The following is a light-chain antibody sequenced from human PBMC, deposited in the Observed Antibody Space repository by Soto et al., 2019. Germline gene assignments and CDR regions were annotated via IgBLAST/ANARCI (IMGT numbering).Light chain of an antibody. J-gene: IGKJ3*01. CDR1: WSVSSNN. Sequence: EIVLTQSPGTLSLSPGERATLSCRASWSVSSNNLAWYQQRPGQAPRVVIYGASTRATGIPERFSGSGSGTDFTLTISRLEPEDFAVYYCQQYGRSPFTFGPGTKVDIK. CDR2: GAS. V-gene: IGKV3-20*01. CDR3: QQYGRSPFT.